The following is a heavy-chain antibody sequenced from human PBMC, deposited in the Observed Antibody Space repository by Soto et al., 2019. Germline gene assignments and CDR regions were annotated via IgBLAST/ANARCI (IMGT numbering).Heavy chain of an antibody. V-gene: IGHV1-58*01. CDR2: IIVASGMT. CDR3: VAEMYSGGGCCSFDF. CDR1: GFTFTNSA. J-gene: IGHJ3*01. Sequence: SVKVSCKTSGFTFTNSAVQWVRQGRGQRLEWIGWIIVASGMTNYAREVQERVTISRDTSTSTAYMELSGLRSEDTAVYYCVAEMYSGGGCCSFDFWGRGTRVTVSS. D-gene: IGHD2-21*02.